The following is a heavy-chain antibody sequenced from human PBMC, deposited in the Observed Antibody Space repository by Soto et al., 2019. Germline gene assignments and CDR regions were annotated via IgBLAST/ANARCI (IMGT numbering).Heavy chain of an antibody. CDR2: ISYSGNT. CDR3: GRRNSGGNWFDP. D-gene: IGHD4-17*01. J-gene: IGHJ5*02. CDR1: GGSDTSGTYF. V-gene: IGHV4-61*01. Sequence: SETLSLTCTVSGGSDTSGTYFWNWVRQPPGKGLEWIGYISYSGNTDYNPSLKSRATISVDTSKTQFSLKLTSLTAADTAVYYCGRRNSGGNWFDPWGPGTLVTVSS.